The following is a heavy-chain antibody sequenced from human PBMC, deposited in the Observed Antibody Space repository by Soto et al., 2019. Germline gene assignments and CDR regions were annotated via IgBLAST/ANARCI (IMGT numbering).Heavy chain of an antibody. CDR3: ARDRGEWELLRMAYYYGLDV. D-gene: IGHD1-26*01. CDR1: GGSITSGGDY. CDR2: ISYSGDT. Sequence: QVQLQESGPGLVKPSQTLSLTCTVSGGSITSGGDYWSWIRQHPGKGLEWIGYISYSGDTFYNPSLKTRVTISVDTSKNQFSLKLSSVTAADTAVYYCARDRGEWELLRMAYYYGLDVWGQGTTVTVSS. V-gene: IGHV4-31*03. J-gene: IGHJ6*02.